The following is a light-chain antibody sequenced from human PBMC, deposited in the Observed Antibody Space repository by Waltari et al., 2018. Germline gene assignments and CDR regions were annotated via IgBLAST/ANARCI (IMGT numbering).Light chain of an antibody. CDR2: EVS. J-gene: IGLJ2*01. V-gene: IGLV2-23*02. Sequence: QSALTQPASASGSPGQSITIHCTGTSSDVGNYNLVSWYQQHPGKAPKLIIYEVSQRPSGVSNRFSGSKSGTTASLTISGLQAEDEADFYCCSYAGSGSSVVFGGGTKLTVL. CDR3: CSYAGSGSSVV. CDR1: SSDVGNYNL.